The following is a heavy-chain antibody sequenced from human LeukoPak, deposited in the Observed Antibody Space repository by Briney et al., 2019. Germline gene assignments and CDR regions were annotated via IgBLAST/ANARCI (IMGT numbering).Heavy chain of an antibody. CDR1: GFAFSSYG. CDR3: ARLLRDDSRTVPAFDY. V-gene: IGHV3-30*03. J-gene: IGHJ4*02. D-gene: IGHD3-22*01. Sequence: PRGSLRLSCAASGFAFSSYGMHWVRQAPGKGLEWVAVISYDGSNKYYADSVKGRFTISRDNSKNTLYLQMNSLRAEDTAIYFCARLLRDDSRTVPAFDYWGQGTLVTVSS. CDR2: ISYDGSNK.